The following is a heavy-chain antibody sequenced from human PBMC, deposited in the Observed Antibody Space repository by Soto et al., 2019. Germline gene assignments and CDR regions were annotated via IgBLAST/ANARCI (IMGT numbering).Heavy chain of an antibody. CDR3: ARKQAGFFYGIDY. CDR1: GGSIDSGDYY. Sequence: LSLTCTVSGGSIDSGDYYWGWIRQHPGKGLEWLGYIDHSGYTFYNPSLQSRIILSMDTSKNQFSLKLSSATAADTAVYFCARKQAGFFYGIDYWGQGTLVTV. D-gene: IGHD3-3*01. V-gene: IGHV4-31*03. J-gene: IGHJ4*02. CDR2: IDHSGYT.